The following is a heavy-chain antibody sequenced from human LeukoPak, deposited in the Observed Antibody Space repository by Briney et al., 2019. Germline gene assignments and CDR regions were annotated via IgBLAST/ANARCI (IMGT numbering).Heavy chain of an antibody. CDR2: INPNSGGT. CDR3: ARDWSGGSCDY. Sequence: ASVKVSCKTSGYNFTGYYMHWVRQAPGQGLEWMGRINPNSGGTNYAQKFQGRVTMTRDTSISTAYMELSRLRSDDTAVYYCARDWSGGSCDYWGQGTLVTVSS. CDR1: GYNFTGYY. V-gene: IGHV1-2*06. J-gene: IGHJ4*02. D-gene: IGHD2-15*01.